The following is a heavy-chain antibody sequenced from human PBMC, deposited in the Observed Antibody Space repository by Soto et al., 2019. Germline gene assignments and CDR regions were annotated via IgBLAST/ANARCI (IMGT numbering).Heavy chain of an antibody. CDR1: GYTFTSYG. CDR3: AREHDILTGHPFDY. Sequence: ASVKVSCKASGYTFTSYGISWVRQAPGQGLEWMGRISAYNGNTNYAQKLQGRVTMTTDTSTSTAYMELRSLRSDDTAVYYCAREHDILTGHPFDYWGQGTLVTVSS. J-gene: IGHJ4*02. V-gene: IGHV1-18*01. D-gene: IGHD3-9*01. CDR2: ISAYNGNT.